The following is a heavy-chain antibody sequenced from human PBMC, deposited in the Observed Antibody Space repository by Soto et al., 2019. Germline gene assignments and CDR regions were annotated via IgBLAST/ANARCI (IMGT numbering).Heavy chain of an antibody. J-gene: IGHJ3*02. V-gene: IGHV4-31*03. CDR2: IYYSGST. Sequence: SETLSLTCPVSGCSVRSGAYYWTWIRQRPGKGLEWIGYIYYSGSTYYSPSLKSRLSISLDTSKNQFSLRLSSVTAADTAMYYCARARLRAVYAFDIWGQGTMVTVSS. CDR1: GCSVRSGAYY. D-gene: IGHD5-12*01. CDR3: ARARLRAVYAFDI.